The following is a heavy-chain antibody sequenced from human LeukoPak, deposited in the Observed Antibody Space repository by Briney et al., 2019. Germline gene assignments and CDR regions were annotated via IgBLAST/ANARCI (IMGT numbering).Heavy chain of an antibody. CDR3: ARALRVVVPAALDY. Sequence: PGRSLRLSCAASGFTFSSYGMHWVRQAPGKGLEWVAVIWYDGSNKYYADSVKGRFTISRDNSKNTLYLQMNSLRAEDTAVYYCARALRVVVPAALDYWGQGTLVAVPS. CDR1: GFTFSSYG. V-gene: IGHV3-33*01. D-gene: IGHD2-2*01. CDR2: IWYDGSNK. J-gene: IGHJ4*02.